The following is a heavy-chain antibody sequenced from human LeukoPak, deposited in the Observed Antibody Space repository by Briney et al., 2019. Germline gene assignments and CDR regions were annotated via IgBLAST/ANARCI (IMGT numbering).Heavy chain of an antibody. CDR3: ARDYVWGSYRPTHDAFDI. Sequence: ASVKVSCKASGYTFTSYGISWVRPAPGQGLAWMGWISAYNGNTNYAQKLQGRVTMTTDTSTSTAYMELRSLRSDDTAVYYCARDYVWGSYRPTHDAFDIWGQGTMVTVSS. D-gene: IGHD3-16*02. V-gene: IGHV1-18*01. CDR1: GYTFTSYG. CDR2: ISAYNGNT. J-gene: IGHJ3*02.